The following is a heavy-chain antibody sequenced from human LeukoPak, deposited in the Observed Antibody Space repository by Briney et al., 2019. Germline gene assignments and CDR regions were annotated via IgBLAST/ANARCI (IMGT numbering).Heavy chain of an antibody. J-gene: IGHJ5*02. CDR3: AKDELRVQWPSGWFDP. CDR1: GFTFSSYA. D-gene: IGHD6-19*01. Sequence: PGGSLRLSCAASGFTFSSYAMSWVRQTPGKGLEWVSAISGSGGSTYYADSVKGRFTISRDSSKSTLYLQMDSLRVEDTAVYYRAKDELRVQWPSGWFDPWGQGTLVTVSS. V-gene: IGHV3-23*01. CDR2: ISGSGGST.